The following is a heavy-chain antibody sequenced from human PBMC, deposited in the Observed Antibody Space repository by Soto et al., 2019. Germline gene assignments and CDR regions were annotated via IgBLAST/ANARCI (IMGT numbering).Heavy chain of an antibody. CDR2: ILPIFGTA. CDR1: GGTFSTSS. D-gene: IGHD4-17*01. J-gene: IGHJ3*02. Sequence: QVQLVQSGAEVKKPGSSVKVSCKASGGTFSTSSINWVRQAPGQRPEWMGNILPIFGTADYAQKFQDRVTITAAKSTNTAYMELRSLFSEDTAVYYCARGHEYGGKSDAFDIWGQGTVVTVSS. V-gene: IGHV1-69*14. CDR3: ARGHEYGGKSDAFDI.